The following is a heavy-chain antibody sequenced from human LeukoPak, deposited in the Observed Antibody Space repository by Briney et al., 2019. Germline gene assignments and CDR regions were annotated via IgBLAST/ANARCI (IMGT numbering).Heavy chain of an antibody. CDR3: ARVGLQLDY. J-gene: IGHJ4*02. V-gene: IGHV3-23*01. D-gene: IGHD1-1*01. CDR1: GFTFSDYY. CDR2: ISGSGGST. Sequence: GGSLRLSCAASGFTFSDYYMSWVRQAPGKGLEWVSAISGSGGSTYYADSVKGRFTISRDNSKNTLYLQMNSLRAEDTAVYYCARVGLQLDYWGQGTLVTVSS.